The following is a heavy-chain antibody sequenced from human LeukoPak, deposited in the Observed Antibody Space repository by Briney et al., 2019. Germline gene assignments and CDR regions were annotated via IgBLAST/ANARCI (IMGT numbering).Heavy chain of an antibody. V-gene: IGHV1-2*02. CDR1: GYTFTDYC. Sequence: ASVKVSCKASGYTFTDYCIHWVRQAPGQGLEWVGWINPNSGGTNYAQKFEGRVTMTRDTSIPTGYMELSSLTSDDTAVYYCARAHSSLRLYHFDYWGQGTLVTVSS. CDR2: INPNSGGT. D-gene: IGHD6-13*01. J-gene: IGHJ4*02. CDR3: ARAHSSLRLYHFDY.